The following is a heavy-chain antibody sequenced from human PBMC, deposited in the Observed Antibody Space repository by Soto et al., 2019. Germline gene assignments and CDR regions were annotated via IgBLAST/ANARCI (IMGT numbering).Heavy chain of an antibody. Sequence: QVQLVESGGGVVQPGRSLRLSCAASGFTFSSYGMHWVRQAPGKGLEWVAVIWYDGSNKYYADSVKGRFTISRDNSKNTLYLQMNSLRAEDTAVYSCAREGSTGSRAGDYYYYMDVWGKGTTVTVSS. J-gene: IGHJ6*03. V-gene: IGHV3-33*01. D-gene: IGHD6-19*01. CDR1: GFTFSSYG. CDR2: IWYDGSNK. CDR3: AREGSTGSRAGDYYYYMDV.